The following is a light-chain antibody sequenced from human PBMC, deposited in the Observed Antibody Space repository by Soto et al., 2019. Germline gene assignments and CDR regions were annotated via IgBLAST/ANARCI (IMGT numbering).Light chain of an antibody. CDR1: ARLLHKNGYNY. CDR3: MQPLENFRT. J-gene: IGKJ1*01. Sequence: IVMTQSPLSLSVTPGEAASISCMSSARLLHKNGYNYVDWYMQKPGQSPQLLIYLGSNRASGVPDRFSGSCSDTYFTLEISRVEADDVGVYYCMQPLENFRTFGQGTKVDIK. CDR2: LGS. V-gene: IGKV2-28*01.